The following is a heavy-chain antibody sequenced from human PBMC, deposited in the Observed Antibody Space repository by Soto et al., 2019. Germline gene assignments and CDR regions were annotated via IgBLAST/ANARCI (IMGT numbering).Heavy chain of an antibody. CDR3: ASGYCSSTSCYVFDY. J-gene: IGHJ4*02. D-gene: IGHD2-2*01. CDR1: GHTFTGYY. CDR2: INPNSGGT. V-gene: IGHV1-2*02. Sequence: AASVKVSCKASGHTFTGYYMHWVRQAPGQGLEWMGWINPNSGGTNYAQKFQGRVTMTRDTSISTAYMELSRLRSDDTAVYYCASGYCSSTSCYVFDYWGQGTLVTVSS.